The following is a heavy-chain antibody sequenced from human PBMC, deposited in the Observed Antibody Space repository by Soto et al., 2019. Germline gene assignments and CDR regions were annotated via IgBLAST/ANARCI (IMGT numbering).Heavy chain of an antibody. CDR1: GLTFSRYW. CDR3: ARAPYSSGWWGFYY. D-gene: IGHD6-19*01. J-gene: IGHJ4*02. Sequence: PGGSLRLSCAASGLTFSRYWMHWVRQAPGKGLVWVSRISTDGSVTTYADSVKGRFTISRDNAKNTLYLQMNSLRTEDTAVYYCARAPYSSGWWGFYYWGQGTLVTVSS. V-gene: IGHV3-74*01. CDR2: ISTDGSVT.